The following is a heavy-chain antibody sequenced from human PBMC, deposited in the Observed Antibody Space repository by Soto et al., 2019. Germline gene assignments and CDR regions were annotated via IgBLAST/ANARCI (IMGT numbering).Heavy chain of an antibody. Sequence: QVQLQESGPGLVKPSDTLSLTCAVSGYSISSSNWWGWIRQHPGKGLEWIGYIYYSGTTYYNPSLKSRVTISVDTSKNQFSLKLTSVTAVDTAVYYCARREIQGPIDYWGQGTLVTVSS. D-gene: IGHD1-26*01. CDR2: IYYSGTT. J-gene: IGHJ4*02. V-gene: IGHV4-28*01. CDR3: ARREIQGPIDY. CDR1: GYSISSSNW.